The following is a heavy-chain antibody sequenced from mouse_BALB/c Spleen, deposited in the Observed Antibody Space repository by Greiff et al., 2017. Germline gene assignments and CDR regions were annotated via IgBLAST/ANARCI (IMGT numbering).Heavy chain of an antibody. CDR2: ISSGGSYT. V-gene: IGHV5-9-3*01. Sequence: VQLQQSGGGLVKPGGSLKLSCAASGFTFSSYAMSWVRQTPEKRLEWVATISSGGSYTYYPDSVKGRFTISRDNAKNTLYLQMSSLRSEDTAMYYCARHYGSSSWFAYWGQGTLVTVSA. D-gene: IGHD1-1*01. CDR1: GFTFSSYA. CDR3: ARHYGSSSWFAY. J-gene: IGHJ3*01.